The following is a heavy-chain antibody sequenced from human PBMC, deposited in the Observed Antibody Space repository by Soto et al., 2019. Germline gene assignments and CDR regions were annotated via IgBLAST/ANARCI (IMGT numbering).Heavy chain of an antibody. CDR2: INAANGDT. D-gene: IGHD6-13*01. J-gene: IGHJ5*02. Sequence: ASVKVSCKASGYTFTSYGIHWVRQAPGQRLEWMGWINAANGDTKYSPKFQGRVTITRDTSASTAYMELSSLRSEDTAVYYCVILYVSATGIDWLYPRGHRTTVPVS. V-gene: IGHV1-3*01. CDR3: VILYVSATGIDWLYP. CDR1: GYTFTSYG.